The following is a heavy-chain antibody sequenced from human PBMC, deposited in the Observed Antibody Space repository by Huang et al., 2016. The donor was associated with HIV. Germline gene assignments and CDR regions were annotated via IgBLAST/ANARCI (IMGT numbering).Heavy chain of an antibody. CDR3: ARLDTARNYYYYGLDV. V-gene: IGHV5-51*01. Sequence: EEQLVQSGAEVKKPGESLKISCEGSGYSFAKYWLGWVRQMPGKGLEWMVIIYPDYSYTRYSPSFQGQVSISADKSISTAYLQWSSLKASDTAMYYCARLDTARNYYYYGLDVWGQGTSVIVSS. CDR2: IYPDYSYT. D-gene: IGHD5-18*01. CDR1: GYSFAKYW. J-gene: IGHJ6*02.